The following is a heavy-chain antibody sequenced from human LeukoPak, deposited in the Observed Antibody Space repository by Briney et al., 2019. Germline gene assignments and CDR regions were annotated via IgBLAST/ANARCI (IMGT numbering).Heavy chain of an antibody. Sequence: SVKVSCKASGGTFSSYAISWVRQAPGQGLEWMGRIIPILGIANYAQKFQGRVTITADKSTSTAYMELSSLRSEDTAVYYCARVADIVVVPAATGNNWFDPWGKGTLVTVSS. D-gene: IGHD2-2*01. CDR1: GGTFSSYA. J-gene: IGHJ5*02. V-gene: IGHV1-69*04. CDR3: ARVADIVVVPAATGNNWFDP. CDR2: IIPILGIA.